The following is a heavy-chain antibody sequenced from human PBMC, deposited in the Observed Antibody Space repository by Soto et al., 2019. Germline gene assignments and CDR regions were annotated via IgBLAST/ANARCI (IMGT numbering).Heavy chain of an antibody. CDR3: ARDSTEYYYYYGMDV. V-gene: IGHV4-59*01. J-gene: IGHJ6*02. D-gene: IGHD2-2*01. Sequence: PSETLSLTCTVSGGSISSYYWSWIRQPPGKGLEWIGYIYYSGSTNYNPSLKSRVTISVDTSKNQFSLKLSSVTAADTAVYYCARDSTEYYYYYGMDVWGQGTTVTVSS. CDR1: GGSISSYY. CDR2: IYYSGST.